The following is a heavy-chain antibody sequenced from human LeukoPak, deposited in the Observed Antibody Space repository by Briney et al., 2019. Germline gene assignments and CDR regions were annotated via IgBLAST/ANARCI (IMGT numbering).Heavy chain of an antibody. D-gene: IGHD6-19*01. CDR1: GGSFSGYY. Sequence: SETLSLTCAVYGGSFSGYYWSWIRQPPGKGLEWIGEINHSGSTNYNPSLKSRVTISVDTSKNQFSLKLSSVTAADTAVYYCARAQPGQWRPVWSPGHDYWGQGTLVTVSS. CDR3: ARAQPGQWRPVWSPGHDY. CDR2: INHSGST. J-gene: IGHJ4*02. V-gene: IGHV4-34*01.